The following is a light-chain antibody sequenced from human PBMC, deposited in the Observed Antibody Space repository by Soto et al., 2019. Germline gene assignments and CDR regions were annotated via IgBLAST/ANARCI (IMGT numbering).Light chain of an antibody. Sequence: DIQMTQSPSSLSASVGDRVTITCRASQGIRNDLAWFQQKPGKAHKSLIYAAYSLQSGVPSKFSGSGSGTDFTLTISSLQPEDFATYYCQQYNSYPWTFGQGTKVDI. CDR3: QQYNSYPWT. CDR2: AAY. V-gene: IGKV1-16*02. CDR1: QGIRND. J-gene: IGKJ1*01.